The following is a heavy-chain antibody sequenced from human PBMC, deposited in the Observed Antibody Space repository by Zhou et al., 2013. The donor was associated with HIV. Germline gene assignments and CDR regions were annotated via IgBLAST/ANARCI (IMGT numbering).Heavy chain of an antibody. J-gene: IGHJ4*02. CDR3: ARSSYGGYLDY. V-gene: IGHV1-69*04. CDR2: IIPILGIA. CDR1: GGTFSSYA. D-gene: IGHD2-15*01. Sequence: QVQLVQSGAEVKKPGSSVKVSCKASGGTFSSYAISWVRQAPGQGLEWMGRIIPILGIANYAQKFQGRVTITADKSTSTAYMELSSLRSEDTAVYYCARSSYGGYLDYWGQGTPGSPSPQ.